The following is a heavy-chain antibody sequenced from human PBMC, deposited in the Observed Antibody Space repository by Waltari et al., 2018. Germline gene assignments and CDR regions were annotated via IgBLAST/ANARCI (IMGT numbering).Heavy chain of an antibody. CDR2: IKQDGSEK. V-gene: IGHV3-7*01. J-gene: IGHJ3*02. CDR3: ARDQRAFDI. CDR1: GFTFRRYW. Sequence: EVQLVESGGGLVQPGGSLRLSCAASGFTFRRYWMRWVRQAPGKGLEWVANIKQDGSEKYYVDSVKGRFTISRDNAKNSLYLQMNSLRAEDTAVYYCARDQRAFDIWGQGTMVTVSS.